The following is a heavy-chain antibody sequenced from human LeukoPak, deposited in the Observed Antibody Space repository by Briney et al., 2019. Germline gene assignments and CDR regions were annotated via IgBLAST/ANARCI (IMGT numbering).Heavy chain of an antibody. D-gene: IGHD3-10*01. CDR2: IYHSGST. CDR3: ASGSGSYFDY. CDR1: GGSISSNIYS. J-gene: IGHJ4*02. V-gene: IGHV4-30-2*01. Sequence: PSETLSLTCAVSGGSISSNIYSWSWIRQTAGKGLEWIGYIYHSGSTSYYPSLKSRVTVSVDRSKNQFSLKLSSVTAADTAVYFCASGSGSYFDYWGQGTLVTVSS.